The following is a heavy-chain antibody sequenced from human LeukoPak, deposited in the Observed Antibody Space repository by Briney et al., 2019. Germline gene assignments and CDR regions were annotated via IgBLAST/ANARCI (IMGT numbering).Heavy chain of an antibody. CDR1: GFTFSRTA. CDR3: AKESSSASCLDY. V-gene: IGHV3-23*01. J-gene: IGHJ4*02. D-gene: IGHD3-22*01. CDR2: ISGSAEKT. Sequence: PGGSLRLSCAGSGFTFSRTAMSWVRQGPGKGLEWVSAISGSAEKTNYADSVKGRFTISRGNSKNTLYLQMKSLTAGDTAVYYCAKESSSASCLDYWGQGTLVTVSS.